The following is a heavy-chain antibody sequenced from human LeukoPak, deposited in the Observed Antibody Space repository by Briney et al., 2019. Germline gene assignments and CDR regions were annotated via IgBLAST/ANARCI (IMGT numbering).Heavy chain of an antibody. Sequence: PSETLSLTCSVSGGSITGFYWSWIRQSAGKRLEWIGHMPTNGNIIYNPSLKSRVTMSIDTSKNQFSLKLTSVTAADTAVYYCARDSHCDFWSGKHSYYGLDVWGQGTSVTVSS. CDR2: MPTNGNI. V-gene: IGHV4-4*07. CDR3: ARDSHCDFWSGKHSYYGLDV. J-gene: IGHJ6*02. CDR1: GGSITGFY. D-gene: IGHD3-3*01.